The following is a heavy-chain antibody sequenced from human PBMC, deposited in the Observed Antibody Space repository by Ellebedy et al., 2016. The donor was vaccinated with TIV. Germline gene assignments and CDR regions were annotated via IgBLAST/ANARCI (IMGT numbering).Heavy chain of an antibody. J-gene: IGHJ4*02. Sequence: GESLKISXAASGFTFSSYAMTWVRQAPGEGLEWVSAIIGSGGRTYYADSVKGRFPISRDNSKNTLYLQMNSLRAEDTAVYYCAKVPGDLGYCSSSSCHILFDYWGQGTLVTVSS. CDR3: AKVPGDLGYCSSSSCHILFDY. CDR2: IIGSGGRT. V-gene: IGHV3-23*01. D-gene: IGHD2-2*02. CDR1: GFTFSSYA.